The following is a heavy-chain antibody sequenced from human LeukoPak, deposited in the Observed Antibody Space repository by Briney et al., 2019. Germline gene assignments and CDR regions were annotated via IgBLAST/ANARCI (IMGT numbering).Heavy chain of an antibody. CDR3: ARGRRIAVAGNAFDI. V-gene: IGHV4-4*02. D-gene: IGHD6-19*01. CDR2: IYHSGST. Sequence: SGTLSLTCAVSGGSISSSNWWSWVRQPPGEGREWVGGIYHSGSTNYNPSLKSRVTISVDKSKDQFSLKLSSVTAADTAVYYCARGRRIAVAGNAFDIWGQGTMVTVSS. CDR1: GGSISSSNW. J-gene: IGHJ3*02.